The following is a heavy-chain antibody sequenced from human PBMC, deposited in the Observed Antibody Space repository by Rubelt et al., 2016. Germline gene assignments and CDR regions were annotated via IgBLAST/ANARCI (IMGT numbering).Heavy chain of an antibody. J-gene: IGHJ4*02. CDR1: GFTFSNYA. D-gene: IGHD2-15*01. Sequence: GGSLRLSCAASGFTFSNYAMSWVRQAPGRGLEWISYIDSAGDTIFYADSVRGRFTISRDNAKNSLFLQMNSLRAEDTAVYYCAKSWWQQFEAHWGQGTLVTVSS. V-gene: IGHV3-48*01. CDR2: IDSAGDTI. CDR3: AKSWWQQFEAH.